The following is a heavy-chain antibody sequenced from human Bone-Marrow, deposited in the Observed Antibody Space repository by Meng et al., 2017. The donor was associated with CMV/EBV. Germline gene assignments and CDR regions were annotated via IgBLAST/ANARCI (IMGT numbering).Heavy chain of an antibody. Sequence: SETLSLTCTVSGGSISSYYRSWIRQPPGKGLEWIGYIYYSGSTNYNPSLKSRVTISVDTSKNQFSLKLSSVTAADTAVYYCARGGVVPAAILNYWGQGTLVTVSS. CDR2: IYYSGST. J-gene: IGHJ4*02. CDR3: ARGGVVPAAILNY. V-gene: IGHV4-59*01. CDR1: GGSISSYY. D-gene: IGHD2-2*02.